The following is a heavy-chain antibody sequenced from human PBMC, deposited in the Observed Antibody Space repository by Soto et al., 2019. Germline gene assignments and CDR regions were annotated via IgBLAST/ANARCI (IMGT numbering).Heavy chain of an antibody. D-gene: IGHD4-17*01. CDR3: AKEIPDYGDYGIDY. J-gene: IGHJ4*02. CDR2: ISYDGSNK. Sequence: LRLSCAASGFTFSSYGMHWVRQAPGKGLEWVAVISYDGSNKYYADSVKGRFTISRDNSKNTLYLQMNSLRAEDTAVYYCAKEIPDYGDYGIDYWGQGTLVTVSS. V-gene: IGHV3-30*18. CDR1: GFTFSSYG.